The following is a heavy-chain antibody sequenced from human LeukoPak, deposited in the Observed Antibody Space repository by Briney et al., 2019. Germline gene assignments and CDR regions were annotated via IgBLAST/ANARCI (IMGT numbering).Heavy chain of an antibody. CDR3: ATQRTYYYNSGGYSDALDI. D-gene: IGHD3-22*01. Sequence: SETLSLTCTVSGGSISSYYWSWIRQPPGKGLEWIGYIYYSGSTNYNPSLKSRVTISVDTSKNQFSLKLSSVTAADTAVYYCATQRTYYYNSGGYSDALDIWGQGTMVTVSS. J-gene: IGHJ3*02. CDR2: IYYSGST. V-gene: IGHV4-59*01. CDR1: GGSISSYY.